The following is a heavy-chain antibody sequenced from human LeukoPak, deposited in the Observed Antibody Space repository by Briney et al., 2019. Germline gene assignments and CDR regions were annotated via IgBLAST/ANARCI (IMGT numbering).Heavy chain of an antibody. Sequence: GGPLRLSCAASGFTFSSFALSWVRQAPGKGLEWVSAISDSDGSTYYSNSVKGRFTISRDNSRNTLYLLMNSLRAEDTAIYYCAKPHYFGSGSPDYWGQGTLVTVSS. J-gene: IGHJ4*02. CDR3: AKPHYFGSGSPDY. V-gene: IGHV3-23*01. CDR1: GFTFSSFA. D-gene: IGHD3-10*01. CDR2: ISDSDGST.